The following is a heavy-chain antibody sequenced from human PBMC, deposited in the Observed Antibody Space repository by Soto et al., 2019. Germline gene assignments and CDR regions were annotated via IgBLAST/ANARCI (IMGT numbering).Heavy chain of an antibody. CDR1: GFTFSSYS. V-gene: IGHV3-21*01. CDR3: ARVMVGATTRAFDI. D-gene: IGHD1-26*01. J-gene: IGHJ3*02. Sequence: EVQLVESEGGLVKPGGSLRLSGAASGFTFSSYSMNWVRQAPGKGLEWVSSISSSSSYIYYTDSVKGRFTISRDNAKNSLYLQMNSLRAEDTAVYYCARVMVGATTRAFDIWGKGTMVTVSS. CDR2: ISSSSSYI.